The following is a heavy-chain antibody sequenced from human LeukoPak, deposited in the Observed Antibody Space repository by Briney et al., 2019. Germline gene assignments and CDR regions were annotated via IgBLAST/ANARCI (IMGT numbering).Heavy chain of an antibody. D-gene: IGHD3-22*01. CDR2: INPSGGST. CDR3: ARDRYYDSSGYYFAYYFDY. V-gene: IGHV1-46*01. Sequence: ASVKVSCKASGYTFTSYYMHWVRQAPGQGLEWMGTINPSGGSTSYAQKFQGRVTMTRDTSTSTVYMELSSLRSEDMAVYYCARDRYYDSSGYYFAYYFDYWGQGTLVTVSS. CDR1: GYTFTSYY. J-gene: IGHJ4*02.